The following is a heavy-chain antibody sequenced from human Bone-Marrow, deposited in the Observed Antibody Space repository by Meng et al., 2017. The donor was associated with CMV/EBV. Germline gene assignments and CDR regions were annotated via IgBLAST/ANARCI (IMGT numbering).Heavy chain of an antibody. J-gene: IGHJ6*02. D-gene: IGHD2-2*01. Sequence: SETLSLTCTVSGGSISSSSYYWGWIRQPPGKGLEWIGSIYYSGSTYYNPSLKSRVTISVDTSKNQFSLKLSSVTAADTAVYYCARGDCSSTSCYPYYGMDVWGQGTTVTVS. CDR2: IYYSGST. CDR1: GGSISSSSYY. CDR3: ARGDCSSTSCYPYYGMDV. V-gene: IGHV4-39*07.